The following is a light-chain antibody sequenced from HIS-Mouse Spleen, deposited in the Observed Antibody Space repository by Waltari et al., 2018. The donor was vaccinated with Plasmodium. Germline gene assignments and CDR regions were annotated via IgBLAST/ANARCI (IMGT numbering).Light chain of an antibody. CDR3: SSYAGSNNLV. Sequence: QSALTQPPSASGSPGQSVTIPCPGTTSDVGGYNYVSLYQQPPGKAPKLMIYEVSKRPSGVPDRFSGSKSGNTASLTVSGLQAEDEADYYCSSYAGSNNLVFGGGTKLTVL. CDR2: EVS. V-gene: IGLV2-8*01. J-gene: IGLJ2*01. CDR1: TSDVGGYNY.